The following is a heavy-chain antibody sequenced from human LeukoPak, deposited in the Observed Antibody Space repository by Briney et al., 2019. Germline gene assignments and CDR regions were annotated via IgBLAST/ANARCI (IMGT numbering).Heavy chain of an antibody. D-gene: IGHD3-22*01. CDR1: GFTFSSYG. CDR3: AKDPPPGYYYESSGYPDY. V-gene: IGHV3-30*02. CDR2: IRYDGSNK. Sequence: GGSLRLSCAASGFTFSSYGMHWVRQAPGKGLEWVAFIRYDGSNKYYADSVKGRFTISRDNSKNTLYVQMNSLRAEDTAVYYCAKDPPPGYYYESSGYPDYWGQGTLVTVSS. J-gene: IGHJ4*02.